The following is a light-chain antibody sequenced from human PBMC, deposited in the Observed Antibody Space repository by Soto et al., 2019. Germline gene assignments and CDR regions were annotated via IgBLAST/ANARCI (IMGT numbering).Light chain of an antibody. J-gene: IGKJ1*01. Sequence: ELVLTQAPGTLSLSPGEGATLSCRASQSVSSSNLAWYQQKPGQAPRLLIYLASSRATGIPDRFSGSGFGTDFTLTISSLEPEDFAVYYCQHYGSSWTVGQGTKVDSK. V-gene: IGKV3-20*01. CDR2: LAS. CDR1: QSVSSSN. CDR3: QHYGSSWT.